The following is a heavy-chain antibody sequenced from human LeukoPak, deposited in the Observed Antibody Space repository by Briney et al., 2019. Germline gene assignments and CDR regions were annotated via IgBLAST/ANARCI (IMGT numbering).Heavy chain of an antibody. V-gene: IGHV4-59*01. CDR1: GGSISRYY. CDR3: AREGRGAAAGMDY. D-gene: IGHD6-13*01. J-gene: IGHJ4*02. Sequence: PSETLSLTCTVSGGSISRYYWSWIRQPPGKGLEWIGYIYYSGNTNYNPSLKSRVTISVDTSKNQFSLNLSSVTAADTALYYCAREGRGAAAGMDYWGQGSLVTVSS. CDR2: IYYSGNT.